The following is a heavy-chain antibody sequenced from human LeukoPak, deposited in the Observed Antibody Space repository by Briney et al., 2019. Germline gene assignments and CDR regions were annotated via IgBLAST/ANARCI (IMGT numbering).Heavy chain of an antibody. CDR3: ARVVTMVRGIGFDP. CDR1: GGSISSGGYS. V-gene: IGHV4-30-2*01. Sequence: SQTLSLTCAVSGGSISSGGYSWSWIRQPPGKGLEWIGYIYHSGSTYYNPSLKSRVTISVDRSKNQFSLKLSSVTAADTAVYYCARVVTMVRGIGFDPWDQGTLVTVSS. D-gene: IGHD3-10*01. CDR2: IYHSGST. J-gene: IGHJ5*02.